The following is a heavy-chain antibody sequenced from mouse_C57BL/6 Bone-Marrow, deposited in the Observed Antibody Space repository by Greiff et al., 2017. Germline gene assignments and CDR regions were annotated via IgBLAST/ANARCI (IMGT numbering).Heavy chain of an antibody. CDR3: ARCDGYPYLYAMDY. V-gene: IGHV1-9*01. D-gene: IGHD2-3*01. CDR1: GYTFTGYW. Sequence: QVQLQQSGAELMKPGASVKLSCKATGYTFTGYWIEWVKQRPGHGLEWIGEILPGSGSTNDNEKFKGKATFTADTSSHAAYMQLSSLTTVDSAIYYGARCDGYPYLYAMDYWGQGTSVTVSS. CDR2: ILPGSGST. J-gene: IGHJ4*01.